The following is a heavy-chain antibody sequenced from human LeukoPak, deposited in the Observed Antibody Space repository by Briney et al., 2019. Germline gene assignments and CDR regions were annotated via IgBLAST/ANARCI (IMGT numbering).Heavy chain of an antibody. Sequence: GGSLRLSCAASGFTFSSYGMSWVRQAPGKGLEWVSAISGSGGSTYYADPVKGRFTISRDNSKNTLYLQMNSLRAEDTAVYYCATPLRFKNAFDIWGQGTMVTVSS. CDR2: ISGSGGST. CDR1: GFTFSSYG. J-gene: IGHJ3*02. V-gene: IGHV3-23*01. D-gene: IGHD5-12*01. CDR3: ATPLRFKNAFDI.